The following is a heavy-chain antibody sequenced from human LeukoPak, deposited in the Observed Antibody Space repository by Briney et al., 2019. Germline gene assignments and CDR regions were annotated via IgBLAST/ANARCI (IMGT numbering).Heavy chain of an antibody. Sequence: SVKVSCKASGGTFSSYAISWVRQAPGQGLEWMGGIIPIFGTANYAQKFQGRVTITADKSTSTAYMELSSLRSEDTAVYYCAGTTSGYDFHPHDYWGQGTLVTVSS. V-gene: IGHV1-69*06. CDR2: IIPIFGTA. D-gene: IGHD5-12*01. CDR1: GGTFSSYA. CDR3: AGTTSGYDFHPHDY. J-gene: IGHJ4*02.